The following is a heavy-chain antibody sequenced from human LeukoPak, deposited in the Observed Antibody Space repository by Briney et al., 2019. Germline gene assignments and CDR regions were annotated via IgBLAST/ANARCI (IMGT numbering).Heavy chain of an antibody. CDR3: ARQGDSGRSYDY. Sequence: PSETLSLTCTVSGGSISSSSYYWGWIRQPPGKGLEWIGSIYYSGSTYYNPSLKSRVTISLDTSKNQFSLNLRSVTAADTAVYFCARQGDSGRSYDYWGQGTLVTVSS. CDR2: IYYSGST. J-gene: IGHJ4*02. V-gene: IGHV4-39*01. D-gene: IGHD3-22*01. CDR1: GGSISSSSYY.